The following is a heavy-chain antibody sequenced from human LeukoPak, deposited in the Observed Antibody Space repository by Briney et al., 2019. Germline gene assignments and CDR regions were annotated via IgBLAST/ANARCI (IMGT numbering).Heavy chain of an antibody. CDR3: ARTITGSWYYFDY. CDR2: IYGGGST. V-gene: IGHV3-53*01. Sequence: AGSLRLSCAASEFTVSSNYMSWVRQAPGKGLEWVSIIYGGGSTYYADSVKGRFTISRDNSKNTLYLQLNSLRAEDTAVYYCARTITGSWYYFDYWGQGTLVTVSS. D-gene: IGHD6-13*01. J-gene: IGHJ4*02. CDR1: EFTVSSNY.